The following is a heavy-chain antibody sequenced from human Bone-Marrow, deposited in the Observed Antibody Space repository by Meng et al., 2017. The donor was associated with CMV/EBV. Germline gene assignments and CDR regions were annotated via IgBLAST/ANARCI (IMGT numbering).Heavy chain of an antibody. V-gene: IGHV4-34*01. CDR1: GGRRRKKY. CDR2: KKKKGRK. J-gene: IGHJ1*01. D-gene: IGHD3-10*01. Sequence: CVVSGGRRRKKYGKGKRQEEGKGMEWNEEKKKKGRKKDNRENKRRVTISVDTSKKQFTLMLTSMTAADTAVFFCERSTYGGFFQHWGQGTLVTVSS. CDR3: ERSTYGGFFQH.